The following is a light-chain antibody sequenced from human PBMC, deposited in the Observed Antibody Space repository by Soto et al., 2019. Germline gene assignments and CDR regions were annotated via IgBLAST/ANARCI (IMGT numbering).Light chain of an antibody. CDR3: QSFDSSLSGYV. CDR2: GNS. V-gene: IGLV1-40*01. CDR1: SSNFGAGYD. J-gene: IGLJ1*01. Sequence: QSVLTQPPSVSGAPGQRVTISCTGSSSNFGAGYDVHWYQQLPGTAPKLLIYGNSNRPSGVPDRFSGSKSDTSASLAITGLQAEDEADYYCQSFDSSLSGYVFGTGTKVTVI.